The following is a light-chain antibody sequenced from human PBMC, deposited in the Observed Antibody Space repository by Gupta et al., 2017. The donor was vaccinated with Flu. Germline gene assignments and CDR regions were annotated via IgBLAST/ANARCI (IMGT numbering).Light chain of an antibody. CDR1: SSDIGAYKY. CDR3: SSHTFSDTFV. Sequence: QSALTQPPSASGSPGQSITISCTGTSSDIGAYKYVSWHQQHAGKAPKLIIYEVTKRPSGVPDRFSGSKSGNTASLTVSGLQAEDEGDYYCSSHTFSDTFVFGTGTAVTVL. V-gene: IGLV2-8*01. CDR2: EVT. J-gene: IGLJ1*01.